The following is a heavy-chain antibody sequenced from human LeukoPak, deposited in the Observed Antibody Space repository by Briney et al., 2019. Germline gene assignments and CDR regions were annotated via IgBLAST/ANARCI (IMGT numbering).Heavy chain of an antibody. D-gene: IGHD3-3*01. CDR2: INHSGST. CDR3: ARVRGTIFGVDNNWYFDL. J-gene: IGHJ2*01. Sequence: PSETLYLTCAVYGGSFSGYYWSWIRQPPGKGLEWIGEINHSGSTNYNPSLKSRVTISVDTSKNQFSLKLSSVTAADTAVYYCARVRGTIFGVDNNWYFDLWGRGTLVTVSS. CDR1: GGSFSGYY. V-gene: IGHV4-34*01.